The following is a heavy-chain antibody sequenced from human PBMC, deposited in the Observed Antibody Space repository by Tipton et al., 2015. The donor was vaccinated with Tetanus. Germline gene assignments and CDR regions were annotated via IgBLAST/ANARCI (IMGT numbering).Heavy chain of an antibody. D-gene: IGHD3-16*01. V-gene: IGHV3-15*07. J-gene: IGHJ4*02. CDR1: GLSFDHPW. Sequence: LTCAASGLSFDHPWMNWVRQAPGRGLEWVGRMKPMSVGGPTDYTAPVKGRFAISRDESKNTLYLEMDSLKIEDTGVYFCVWGNREGSFGSWGQGTPVTVSS. CDR2: MKPMSVGGPT. CDR3: VWGNREGSFGS.